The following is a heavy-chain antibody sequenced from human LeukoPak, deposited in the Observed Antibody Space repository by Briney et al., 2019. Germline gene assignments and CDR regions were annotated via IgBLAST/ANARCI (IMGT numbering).Heavy chain of an antibody. CDR3: ARDRGDIVVVRGAFDI. Sequence: SVKVSCKASVGTFSSYAISWVRQAPGQGLEWMGGIIPIFDTANYAQKFQGRVTITADESTSTAYMELSSLRSEDTDVYYCARDRGDIVVVRGAFDIWVQGTMVTVSS. V-gene: IGHV1-69*13. CDR1: VGTFSSYA. D-gene: IGHD2-2*01. CDR2: IIPIFDTA. J-gene: IGHJ3*02.